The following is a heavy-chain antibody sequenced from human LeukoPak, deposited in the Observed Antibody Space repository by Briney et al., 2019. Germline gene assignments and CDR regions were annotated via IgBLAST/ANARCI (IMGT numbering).Heavy chain of an antibody. CDR2: IYYSGST. CDR1: GGSISSHY. D-gene: IGHD2-2*01. J-gene: IGHJ3*02. V-gene: IGHV4-59*11. CDR3: ARGRDIVVVPAAISYAFDI. Sequence: PSETLSLTCTVSGGSISSHYWSWTRHPPGKGLEWIGYIYYSGSTNYNPSLKSRVTISVDTSKIQFSLKLSSVTAADTAVYYCARGRDIVVVPAAISYAFDIWGQGTMVTVSS.